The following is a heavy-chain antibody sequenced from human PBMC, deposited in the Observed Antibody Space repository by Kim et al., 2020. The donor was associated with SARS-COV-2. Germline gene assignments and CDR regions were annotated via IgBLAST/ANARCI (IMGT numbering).Heavy chain of an antibody. V-gene: IGHV3-11*01. CDR3: ARDPPYYDILTGYQRLYYFDY. CDR1: GFTFSDYY. Sequence: GGSLRLSCAAPGFTFSDYYMSWIRQAPGKGLEWVSYISSSGSTIYYADSVKGRFTISRDNAKNSLYLQMNSLRAEDTAVYYCARDPPYYDILTGYQRLYYFDYWGQGTLVTVSS. D-gene: IGHD3-9*01. J-gene: IGHJ4*02. CDR2: ISSSGSTI.